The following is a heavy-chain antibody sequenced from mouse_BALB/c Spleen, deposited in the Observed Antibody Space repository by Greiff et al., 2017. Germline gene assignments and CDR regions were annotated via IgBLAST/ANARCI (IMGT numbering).Heavy chain of an antibody. J-gene: IGHJ1*01. CDR1: GYTFTSYV. CDR2: INPYNDGT. D-gene: IGHD2-2*01. CDR3: ARRPIYYGYDGTGYFDV. V-gene: IGHV1-14*01. Sequence: VQLQQSGPELVKPGASVKMSCKASGYTFTSYVMHWVKQKPGQGLEWIGYINPYNDGTKYNERFKGKATLTSDKSSSTAYMELSSLTSEDSAVYYCARRPIYYGYDGTGYFDVWGAGTTVTVSS.